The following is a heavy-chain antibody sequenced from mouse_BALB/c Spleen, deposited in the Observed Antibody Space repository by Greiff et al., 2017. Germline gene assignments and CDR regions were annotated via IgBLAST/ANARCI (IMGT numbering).Heavy chain of an antibody. CDR3: ARSLLLRYQYYFDY. V-gene: IGHV1-14*01. CDR2: INPYNDGT. CDR1: GYTFTSYV. J-gene: IGHJ2*01. D-gene: IGHD1-1*01. Sequence: EVQLVESGPELVKPGASVKMSCKASGYTFTSYVMHWVKQKPGQGLEWIGYINPYNDGTKYNEKFKGKATLTSDKSSSTAYMELSSLTSEDSAVYYCARSLLLRYQYYFDYWGQGTTLTVSS.